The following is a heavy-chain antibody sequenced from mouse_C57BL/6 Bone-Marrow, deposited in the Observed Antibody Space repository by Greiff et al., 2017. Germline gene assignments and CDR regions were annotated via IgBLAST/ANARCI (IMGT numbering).Heavy chain of an antibody. Sequence: QVQLQQPGAELVKPGASVKLSCKASGYTFTSYWMHWVKQRPGQGLEWIGMIHPNSGSSNYNEKFKSKATLTVDKSSSTAYMQLSSLTSEDSAVYYCARHGGAWFAYWGQGTLVTVSA. CDR3: ARHGGAWFAY. J-gene: IGHJ3*01. CDR2: IHPNSGSS. D-gene: IGHD1-1*02. CDR1: GYTFTSYW. V-gene: IGHV1-64*01.